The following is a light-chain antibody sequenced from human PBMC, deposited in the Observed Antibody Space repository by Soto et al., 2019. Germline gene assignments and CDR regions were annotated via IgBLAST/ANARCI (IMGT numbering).Light chain of an antibody. CDR3: LQTTQLPLT. CDR2: EVS. J-gene: IGKJ1*01. V-gene: IGKV2D-29*01. Sequence: EIVLTQTPLSLSVTPGQSASISCKSSQSLLHSDGKTYLYWYLQRPGQPPQLLMYEVSNRFSGVQERFSGSGSGTDFTLAISRVEAEDVGLYSCLQTTQLPLTFGHGTKVEVK. CDR1: QSLLHSDGKTY.